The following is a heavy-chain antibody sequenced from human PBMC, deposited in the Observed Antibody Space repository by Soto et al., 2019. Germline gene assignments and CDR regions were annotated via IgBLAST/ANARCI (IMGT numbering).Heavy chain of an antibody. CDR1: GFTFSSYA. V-gene: IGHV3-23*01. D-gene: IGHD2-15*01. CDR2: ISGSGGST. CDR3: AKVQDVYPTLIFDY. J-gene: IGHJ4*02. Sequence: GGSLRLSCAASGFTFSSYAMSWVRQAPGKGLEWVSAISGSGGSTYYADSVKGQFTISRDNSKNTLYLQINSLRAEDTAVYYCAKVQDVYPTLIFDYWGQGTLVTVSS.